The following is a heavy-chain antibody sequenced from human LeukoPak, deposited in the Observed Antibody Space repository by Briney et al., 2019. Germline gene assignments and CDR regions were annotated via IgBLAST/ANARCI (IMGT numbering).Heavy chain of an antibody. V-gene: IGHV1-2*02. Sequence: ASMKVSCKASGYTXTGYYMHGVRQAPGQGLEWMGWINPNSGGTNYAQKFQGRVTMTRDTSISTAYMELSRLRSDDTAVYYCARSHGGITIRNWFDPWGQGTLVTVSS. CDR3: ARSHGGITIRNWFDP. CDR2: INPNSGGT. J-gene: IGHJ5*02. CDR1: GYTXTGYY. D-gene: IGHD3-3*01.